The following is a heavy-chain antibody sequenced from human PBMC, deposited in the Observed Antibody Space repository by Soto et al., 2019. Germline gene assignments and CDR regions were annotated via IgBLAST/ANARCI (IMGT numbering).Heavy chain of an antibody. CDR3: VKLTSTYYDF. CDR2: IRSNGINT. D-gene: IGHD3-3*01. CDR1: GFTFSDYA. V-gene: IGHV3-64D*06. J-gene: IGHJ4*02. Sequence: GGSLRLSCSASGFTFSDYAIHWVRQAPGKGLEYVSAIRSNGINTDYADSVKGRFTISRDNSRNTVSLQMSSLRAEDTAVYYCVKLTSTYYDFWGQGTLVTVSS.